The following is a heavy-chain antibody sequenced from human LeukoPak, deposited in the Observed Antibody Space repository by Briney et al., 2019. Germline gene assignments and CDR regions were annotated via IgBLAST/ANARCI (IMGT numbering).Heavy chain of an antibody. CDR3: ARAARGSSSFDY. J-gene: IGHJ4*02. V-gene: IGHV1-69*05. CDR2: IIPIFGTA. CDR1: GGTFSNYA. Sequence: GASVKVSCXASGGTFSNYAISWVRQALGQGLEWMARIIPIFGTANYAQKFQGRVTITTDESTSTAYMELSSLRSEDTAVYYCARAARGSSSFDYWGQGTLVTVSS. D-gene: IGHD6-13*01.